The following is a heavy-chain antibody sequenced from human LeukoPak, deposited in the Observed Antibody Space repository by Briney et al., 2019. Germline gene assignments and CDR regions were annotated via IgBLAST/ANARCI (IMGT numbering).Heavy chain of an antibody. CDR1: GGSISSGSYY. CDR3: ARARDYYDSSGYYREYFQH. J-gene: IGHJ1*01. D-gene: IGHD3-22*01. V-gene: IGHV4-61*02. CDR2: IYTSGST. Sequence: PSETLSLTCTVSGGSISSGSYYRSWIRQPAGKGLEWIGRIYTSGSTNYNPSLKSRVTISVDTSKNQFSLKLSSVTAADTAVYYCARARDYYDSSGYYREYFQHWGQGTLVTVSS.